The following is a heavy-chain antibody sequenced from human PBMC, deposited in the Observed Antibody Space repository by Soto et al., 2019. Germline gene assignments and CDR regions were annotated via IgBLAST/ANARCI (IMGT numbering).Heavy chain of an antibody. V-gene: IGHV3-23*01. D-gene: IGHD2-8*02. CDR2: ISDSGTRS. Sequence: ELHLLESGGGLVQPGGSLRLSCAASGFTFGSNTMSWVRQAPGKGLEWVSSISDSGTRSLYADSVKGRFTIYRDKSKNTLYLHMNNLRAEDTDVYFCANNLQSVFCTRGVCIPGGDFQHRGQGTLVTVYS. J-gene: IGHJ1*01. CDR3: ANNLQSVFCTRGVCIPGGDFQH. CDR1: GFTFGSNT.